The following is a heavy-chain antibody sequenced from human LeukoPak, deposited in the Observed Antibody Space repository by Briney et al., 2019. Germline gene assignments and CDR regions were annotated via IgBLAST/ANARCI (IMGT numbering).Heavy chain of an antibody. D-gene: IGHD1-1*01. Sequence: PGGSLRLSCAASGFTFSSYAMHWVRQAPGEGLEWVAVISYDGSNKYYADSVKGRFTISRDNSKNTLYLQMNSLRAEDTAVYYCARDPGSYYFDYWGQGTLVTVSS. J-gene: IGHJ4*02. CDR3: ARDPGSYYFDY. CDR2: ISYDGSNK. V-gene: IGHV3-30-3*01. CDR1: GFTFSSYA.